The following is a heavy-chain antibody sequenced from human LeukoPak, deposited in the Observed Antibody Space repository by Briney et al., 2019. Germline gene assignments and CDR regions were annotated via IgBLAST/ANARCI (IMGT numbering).Heavy chain of an antibody. V-gene: IGHV3-21*01. CDR2: ISSSSSYI. CDR3: ARLYTIGDPFDY. J-gene: IGHJ4*02. D-gene: IGHD3-10*01. CDR1: GITFSSYS. Sequence: GGSLRHSCAASGITFSSYSMNWVRQAPGKGLEWVSSISSSSSYIYYADSVKGRFTISRDNAKNSLYLQMNSLRAEDTAVYYCARLYTIGDPFDYWGQGTLVTVSS.